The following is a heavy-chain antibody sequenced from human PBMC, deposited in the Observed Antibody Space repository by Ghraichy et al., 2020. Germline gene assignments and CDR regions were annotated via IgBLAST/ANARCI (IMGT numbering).Heavy chain of an antibody. CDR2: IYTSGST. Sequence: SETLSLTCTVSGGSISSYYWSWIRQPAGKGLEWIGRIYTSGSTNYNPSLKSRVTMSVDTSKNQFSLKLSSVTAADTAVYYCAREFDDSSGYSLLPDYWGQGTLVTVSS. CDR3: AREFDDSSGYSLLPDY. D-gene: IGHD3-22*01. J-gene: IGHJ4*02. CDR1: GGSISSYY. V-gene: IGHV4-4*07.